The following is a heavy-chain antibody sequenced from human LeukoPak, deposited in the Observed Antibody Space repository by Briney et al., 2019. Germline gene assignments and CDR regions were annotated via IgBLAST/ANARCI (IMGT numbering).Heavy chain of an antibody. CDR3: ASYSAYCGGDCYPAHDAFDI. Sequence: ASVKVSCKASGYTFTSYAMHWVRQAPGHRLEWMGWINAGNGNTKYSQKFQGRVTIARDTSASTAYMELSSLRSEDTAVYYCASYSAYCGGDCYPAHDAFDIWGQGTMVTVSS. V-gene: IGHV1-3*01. CDR1: GYTFTSYA. D-gene: IGHD2-21*02. CDR2: INAGNGNT. J-gene: IGHJ3*02.